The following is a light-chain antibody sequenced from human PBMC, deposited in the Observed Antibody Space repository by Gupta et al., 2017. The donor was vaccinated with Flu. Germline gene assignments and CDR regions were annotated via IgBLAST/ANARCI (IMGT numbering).Light chain of an antibody. J-gene: IGKJ2*03. V-gene: IGKV3-15*01. CDR2: GAS. CDR3: QQDNNWPYS. CDR1: QSVSSN. Sequence: EIVMTQSPATLSVSPGERATLSCRASQSVSSNLAWYQQKPGQAPRLLIYGASTGATGIPARFSGSGSGTEFTLTISSLQSEDFAVYYCQQDNNWPYSFGQGTKMEIK.